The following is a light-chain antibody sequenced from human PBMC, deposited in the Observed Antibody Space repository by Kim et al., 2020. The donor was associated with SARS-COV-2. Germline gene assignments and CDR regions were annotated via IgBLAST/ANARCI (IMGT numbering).Light chain of an antibody. V-gene: IGLV1-47*03. CDR2: GNS. J-gene: IGLJ3*02. Sequence: QSAQTQEGSVSGTVGQKVTLSCNGNTNNVGSCAVGWYQQISHGGPKSVMFGNSLPSGIPDRFSGSKAGTTGSLTVSGLCPEDEADYYCSTWDYSLSTWVFGGGTQLTVL. CDR3: STWDYSLSTWV. CDR1: TNNVGSCA.